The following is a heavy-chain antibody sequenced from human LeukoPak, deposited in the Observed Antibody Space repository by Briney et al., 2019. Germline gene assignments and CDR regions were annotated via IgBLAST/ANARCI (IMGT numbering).Heavy chain of an antibody. CDR2: VDPEDGET. D-gene: IGHD2-2*01. CDR1: GYTFTDYY. V-gene: IGHV1-69-2*01. J-gene: IGHJ5*02. Sequence: GASVKVSCKVSGYTFTDYYMHWVQQAPGKGLEWMGLVDPEDGETIYAEKFQGRVTITADTSTDTAYMELSSLRSEDTAVYYCATLVVVPAANWFDPWGQGPLVTVSS. CDR3: ATLVVVPAANWFDP.